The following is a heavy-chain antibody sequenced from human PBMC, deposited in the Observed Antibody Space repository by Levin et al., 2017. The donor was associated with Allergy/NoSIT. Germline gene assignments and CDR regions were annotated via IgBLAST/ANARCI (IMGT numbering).Heavy chain of an antibody. Sequence: SGPTLVKPTQTLTLTCTFSGFSLSTSGVGVGWIRQPPGKALEWLALIYWDDDKRYSPSLKSRLTITKDTSKNQVVLTMTNLDPVDTATYYCAHRGNIDTSMVHWGQGTLVTVSS. CDR2: IYWDDDK. CDR3: AHRGNIDTSMVH. CDR1: GFSLSTSGVG. J-gene: IGHJ4*02. D-gene: IGHD5-18*01. V-gene: IGHV2-5*02.